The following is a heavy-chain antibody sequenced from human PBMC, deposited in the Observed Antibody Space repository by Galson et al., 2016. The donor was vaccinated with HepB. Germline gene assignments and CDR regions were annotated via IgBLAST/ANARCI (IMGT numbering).Heavy chain of an antibody. V-gene: IGHV2-5*02. CDR2: TYWDDDK. CDR3: AHSDWGSNAFDI. D-gene: IGHD7-27*01. J-gene: IGHJ3*02. Sequence: PALVKPTQTLTLTCTFSGFSLTTSGVGVGWIRQPPGKALEWLALTYWDDDKRYSPSLESRLTINKDTSKNQVVLILTNTDPVDTATYYCAHSDWGSNAFDIWGQGTMVTVSS. CDR1: GFSLTTSGVG.